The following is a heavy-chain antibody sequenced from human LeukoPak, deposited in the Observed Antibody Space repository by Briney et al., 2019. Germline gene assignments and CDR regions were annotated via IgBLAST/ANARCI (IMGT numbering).Heavy chain of an antibody. J-gene: IGHJ4*02. CDR1: GFTSRSYA. D-gene: IGHD2-15*01. V-gene: IGHV3-30*04. CDR2: ISYDGSNK. CDR3: ARETPSRSGDY. Sequence: GRSLRLSCAASGFTSRSYAMHWVRQAPGKGLEWVAVISYDGSNKYYADSVKGRFTISRDNSKNTLYLQMNSLRAEDTAVYYCARETPSRSGDYWGQGTLVTVSS.